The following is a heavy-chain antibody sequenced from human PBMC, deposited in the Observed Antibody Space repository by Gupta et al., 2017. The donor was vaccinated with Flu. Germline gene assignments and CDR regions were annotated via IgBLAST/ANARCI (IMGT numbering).Heavy chain of an antibody. CDR3: ARGIYGRKFGDSVYAVDS. J-gene: IGHJ3*02. D-gene: IGHD3-16*01. Sequence: QVQLQESGPRLVKPSGTLSLTCTVSGGSIGPTNRWGWVRQSPTKGLEWGGEIFPTGSTPYNPSLKSRVTISLDKPKTQSSLTLKPVTAADTAVDDGARGIYGRKFGDSVYAVDSGGLGTVVTVS. V-gene: IGHV4-4*02. CDR1: GGSIGPTNR. CDR2: IFPTGST.